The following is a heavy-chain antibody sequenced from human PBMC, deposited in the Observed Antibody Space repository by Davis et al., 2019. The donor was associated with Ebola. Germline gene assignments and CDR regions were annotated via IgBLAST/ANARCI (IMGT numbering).Heavy chain of an antibody. J-gene: IGHJ6*02. D-gene: IGHD3-3*01. V-gene: IGHV4-59*01. CDR1: GGSISSSY. Sequence: MPSETLSLTCTVSGGSISSSYWSWIRQPPGKGLEWIGYIYHSESSNYNPSLKSRVTISVDTSKNQFSLKLSSVTAADTAVYYCARSARYYDFWSGYYVMVGMDVWGQGTTVTVSS. CDR3: ARSARYYDFWSGYYVMVGMDV. CDR2: IYHSESS.